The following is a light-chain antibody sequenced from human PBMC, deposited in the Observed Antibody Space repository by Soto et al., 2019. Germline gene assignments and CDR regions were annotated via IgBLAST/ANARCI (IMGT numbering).Light chain of an antibody. CDR3: QQYERSHTT. J-gene: IGKJ4*01. V-gene: IGKV3-20*01. Sequence: EIVLTQSPGTLSLSPGERATLSCRASQSVSSTYLAWYQQKPGQAPSLLIYGASRRTTGIPDMFSGSGSGTNFPLTISGLEPEDLAVYSCQQYERSHTTFGGGTKVEIK. CDR1: QSVSSTY. CDR2: GAS.